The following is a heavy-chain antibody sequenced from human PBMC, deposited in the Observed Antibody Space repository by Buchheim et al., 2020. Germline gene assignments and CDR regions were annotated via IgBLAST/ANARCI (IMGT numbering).Heavy chain of an antibody. CDR2: ISYDGSNK. CDR3: ASVSDWGVIAPRYYYYGMDV. D-gene: IGHD3-16*02. Sequence: QVQLVESGGGVVQPGRSLRLSCAASGFTFSSYAMHWVRQAPGKGLEWVAVISYDGSNKYYADSVKGRFTISRDNSKNTMYLQMNSLRAEDTAVYYCASVSDWGVIAPRYYYYGMDVWGQGTT. CDR1: GFTFSSYA. J-gene: IGHJ6*02. V-gene: IGHV3-30-3*01.